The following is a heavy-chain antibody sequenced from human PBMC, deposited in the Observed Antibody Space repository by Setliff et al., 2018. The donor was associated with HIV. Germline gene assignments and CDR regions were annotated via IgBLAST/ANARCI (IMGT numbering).Heavy chain of an antibody. D-gene: IGHD3-10*01. CDR1: GASISSGNYY. J-gene: IGHJ3*01. Sequence: KTSETLSLTCTVSGASISSGNYYWSWIRQPAGKGLEWIGRIYTSGSTNYNPSLKSRVTISLDTSKNQFSLKLSSVTAADTAVYYCARDQADVYNYLLSGAFDFWGQGAMVTVSS. V-gene: IGHV4-61*02. CDR3: ARDQADVYNYLLSGAFDF. CDR2: IYTSGST.